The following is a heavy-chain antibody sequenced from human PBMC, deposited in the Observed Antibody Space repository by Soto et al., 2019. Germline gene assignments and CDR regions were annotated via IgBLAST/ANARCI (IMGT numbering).Heavy chain of an antibody. V-gene: IGHV3-48*02. CDR1: GFTFSSYS. J-gene: IGHJ3*01. CDR2: IRSSSSTI. D-gene: IGHD3-22*01. Sequence: GGSLRLSCAASGFTFSSYSMNWVRQAPGKGLEWVSYIRSSSSTIYYADSVKGRFTISRDNAKNSLYLQMNSLRDEDTAVYYCERAYDSSGYYWRIGRFELWGQG. CDR3: ERAYDSSGYYWRIGRFEL.